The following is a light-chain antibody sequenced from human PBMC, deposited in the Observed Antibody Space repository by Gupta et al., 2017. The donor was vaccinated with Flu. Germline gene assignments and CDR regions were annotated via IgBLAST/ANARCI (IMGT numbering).Light chain of an antibody. J-gene: IGLJ3*02. V-gene: IGLV8-61*01. CDR3: ALHMGSGIWM. Sequence: QTVVTQEPSFSVSPGGPVTLTCGLSSGSVSISYYPSWDQQTPGQAPRGLIYSTNTRSSGLPDRFSGSILGNKAALPITVAQADEEAYYYGALHMGSGIWMFGGGTKLTVL. CDR2: STN. CDR1: SGSVSISYY.